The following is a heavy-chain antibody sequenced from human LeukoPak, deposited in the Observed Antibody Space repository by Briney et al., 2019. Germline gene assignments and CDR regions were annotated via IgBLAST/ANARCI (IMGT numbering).Heavy chain of an antibody. D-gene: IGHD2-15*01. V-gene: IGHV3-11*01. CDR3: ARRGSGRHFDF. Sequence: GGSLRLSCAASGFTFSDYYMSWIRQAPGKGLEWVSYTSGGSSTIYYADSLKGRFTVSRDNAKNSLYLLMNSLRAEDTAVYYCARRGSGRHFDFWGQGTLVTVSS. CDR2: TSGGSSTI. J-gene: IGHJ4*02. CDR1: GFTFSDYY.